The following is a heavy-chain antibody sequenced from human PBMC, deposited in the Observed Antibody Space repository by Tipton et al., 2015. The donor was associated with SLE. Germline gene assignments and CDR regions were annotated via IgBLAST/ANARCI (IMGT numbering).Heavy chain of an antibody. CDR3: ARQRTLFFDY. V-gene: IGHV4-39*07. J-gene: IGHJ4*02. D-gene: IGHD2-2*01. Sequence: TLSLTCTVSGASITSSNYYWGWIRQSPGKGLEWIGSIYYSGSTYYNPSLKSRVTISVDTSKNQFSLKLSSVTAADTAVYYCARQRTLFFDYWGQGTLVTVSS. CDR1: GASITSSNYY. CDR2: IYYSGST.